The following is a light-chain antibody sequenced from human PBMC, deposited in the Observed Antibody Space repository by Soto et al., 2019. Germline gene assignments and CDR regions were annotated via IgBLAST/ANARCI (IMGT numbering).Light chain of an antibody. CDR3: QQYYSYPA. CDR1: QTVLSSSNNQNY. J-gene: IGKJ1*01. CDR2: WAS. Sequence: IVMTQSPDSLAVSLGERATINCKSSQTVLSSSNNQNYLAGYRQKPGQPPQLLILWASTRESGVPDRFSGSGSGTDFTLTISSLQAEDVAVYYCQQYYSYPAFGQGTMVEIK. V-gene: IGKV4-1*01.